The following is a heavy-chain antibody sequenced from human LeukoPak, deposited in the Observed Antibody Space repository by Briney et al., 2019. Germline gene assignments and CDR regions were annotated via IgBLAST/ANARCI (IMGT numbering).Heavy chain of an antibody. Sequence: PGRSLRLSCAASGFTFDDYAMHWVRQAPGKGLEWVSGISWNSGSIGYADSVKGRFTISRDNAKNSLYLQMNSLRAEDTALYYCAKDKLRFLEWLFLHYWGQGTLVTVSS. CDR3: AKDKLRFLEWLFLHY. CDR2: ISWNSGSI. D-gene: IGHD3-3*01. CDR1: GFTFDDYA. J-gene: IGHJ4*02. V-gene: IGHV3-9*01.